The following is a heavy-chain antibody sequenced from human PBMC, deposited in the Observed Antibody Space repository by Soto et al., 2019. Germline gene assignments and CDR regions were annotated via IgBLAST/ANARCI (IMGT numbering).Heavy chain of an antibody. CDR2: ISAYNGNT. CDR1: GYTFTSYG. Sequence: ASVKVSCKASGYTFTSYGISWVRQATGQGLEWMGWISAYNGNTNYAQKLQGRVTMTTDTSTSTAYMELRSLRSDDTAVYYCARDMGVIAAAFIVDYWGQGTLVTVSS. D-gene: IGHD6-13*01. J-gene: IGHJ4*02. CDR3: ARDMGVIAAAFIVDY. V-gene: IGHV1-18*01.